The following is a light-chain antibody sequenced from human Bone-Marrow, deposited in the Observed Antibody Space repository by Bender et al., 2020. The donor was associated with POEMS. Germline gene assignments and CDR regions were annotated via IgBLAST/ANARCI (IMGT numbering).Light chain of an antibody. CDR1: SSDVGGHNY. V-gene: IGLV2-14*01. Sequence: SALTQPPSASGSPGQSVTISCTGTSSDVGGHNYVSWYQQHPGKAPKLMIYEITNRPSGVSHRFSGSKSGNPASLTISALQAEDEADYYCSLYTSSSTLVFGGGTKLTVL. CDR3: SLYTSSSTLV. CDR2: EIT. J-gene: IGLJ2*01.